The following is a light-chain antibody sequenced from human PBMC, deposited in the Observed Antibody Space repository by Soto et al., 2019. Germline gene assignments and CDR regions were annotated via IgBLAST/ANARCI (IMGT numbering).Light chain of an antibody. CDR2: TAS. J-gene: IGKJ1*01. CDR3: QQSYSSPRT. Sequence: DIRMSDAPGSRAAPGGRRITLTYLASQTISTYLNWYQQKPGKAPKLLIYTASSLQSGVPSRFTGSGSGSDFTLTISSLQPEDFATYYCQQSYSSPRTFGQGTKVDIK. CDR1: QTISTY. V-gene: IGKV1-39*01.